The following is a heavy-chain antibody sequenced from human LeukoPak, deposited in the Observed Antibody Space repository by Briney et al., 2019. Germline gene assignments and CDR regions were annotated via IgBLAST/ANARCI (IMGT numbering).Heavy chain of an antibody. V-gene: IGHV3-43*02. CDR3: AKDSIAVAGTVPNYFDY. Sequence: GGSLRLSCAASGFTLDDYAMHWVRQAPGKGLEWVSLISGDGGSTYYADSVKGRFTISRDNSKNSLYLQMNSLRTEDTALYYCAKDSIAVAGTVPNYFDYWGQGTLVTVSS. CDR1: GFTLDDYA. D-gene: IGHD6-19*01. J-gene: IGHJ4*02. CDR2: ISGDGGST.